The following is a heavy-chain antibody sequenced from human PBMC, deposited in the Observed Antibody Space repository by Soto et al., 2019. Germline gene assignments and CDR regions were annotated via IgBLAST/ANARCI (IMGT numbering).Heavy chain of an antibody. Sequence: EVQLVESGGGLVQPGASLRLSCAASGFSFSGYRMTWVRQAQGKGPEWVANIKEDGSEKNYVDSVKGRFTISRDNAKNSLYLQMNSLRGEDTATYYCARYGGMDVWGQGTTVTVSS. CDR2: IKEDGSEK. CDR1: GFSFSGYR. D-gene: IGHD3-10*01. J-gene: IGHJ6*02. V-gene: IGHV3-7*03. CDR3: ARYGGMDV.